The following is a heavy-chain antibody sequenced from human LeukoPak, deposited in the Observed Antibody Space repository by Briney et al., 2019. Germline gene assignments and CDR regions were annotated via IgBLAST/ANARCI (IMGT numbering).Heavy chain of an antibody. CDR1: GFSLTTSGMC. J-gene: IGHJ4*02. Sequence: SGPAVVKPTQTLTLTCTFSGFSLTTSGMCVSWIRQSPGKALEWLARIDWDDYKVYSTSLKTRLTISKDTSKNQVVLTMTNMDPVDTATYYCARIRGTYCTTATCSFEDYWGQGTLVTVSS. CDR2: IDWDDYK. CDR3: ARIRGTYCTTATCSFEDY. D-gene: IGHD2-8*01. V-gene: IGHV2-70*17.